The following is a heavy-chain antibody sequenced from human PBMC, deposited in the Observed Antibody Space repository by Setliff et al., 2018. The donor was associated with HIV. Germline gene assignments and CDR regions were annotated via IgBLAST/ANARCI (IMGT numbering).Heavy chain of an antibody. Sequence: PSETLSLTCTVSGGSISSSSYYWGWIRQPPGKGLEWIGSFSHGGTTYYNPSLKSRVTISVDTSKNQVSLKLRSATAADTAVYYCARGVITVFGVVINDDAFDMWGQGTMVTVS. D-gene: IGHD3-3*01. V-gene: IGHV4-39*07. CDR3: ARGVITVFGVVINDDAFDM. CDR1: GGSISSSSYY. CDR2: FSHGGTT. J-gene: IGHJ3*02.